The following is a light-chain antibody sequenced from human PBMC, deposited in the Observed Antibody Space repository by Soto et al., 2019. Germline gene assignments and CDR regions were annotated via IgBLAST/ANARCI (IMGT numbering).Light chain of an antibody. CDR2: EVR. CDR1: SSDVGGHDY. CDR3: SSYSSTALV. V-gene: IGLV2-14*01. Sequence: QSALTQPASVSGSPGQSITISCSGTSSDVGGHDYVSLYQQHPGKAPKLIIYEVRNRPSGVSNRFSGSKSGNTASLTISGLQAEVEADYYCSSYSSTALVFGTGTKVTVL. J-gene: IGLJ1*01.